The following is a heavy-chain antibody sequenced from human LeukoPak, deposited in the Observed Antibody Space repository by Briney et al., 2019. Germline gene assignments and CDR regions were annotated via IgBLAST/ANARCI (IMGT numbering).Heavy chain of an antibody. J-gene: IGHJ4*02. D-gene: IGHD4-17*01. CDR1: EFSVGSNY. Sequence: KSGGSLRLSCAASEFSVGSNYMTWVRQAPGKGLEWVSIISSGSSAIFSADALKGRFTISRDDAKNLLYLDMNSLRAEDTAVYYCARGHTAVTRHFDFWGQGTLVTVSS. CDR2: ISSGSSAI. CDR3: ARGHTAVTRHFDF. V-gene: IGHV3-21*01.